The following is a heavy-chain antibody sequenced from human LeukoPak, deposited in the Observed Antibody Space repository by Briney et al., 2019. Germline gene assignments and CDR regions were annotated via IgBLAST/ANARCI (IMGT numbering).Heavy chain of an antibody. J-gene: IGHJ4*02. CDR1: GYTLTGYY. D-gene: IGHD3-9*01. V-gene: IGHV1-2*02. CDR3: AKCDRYSDWSTPLVDY. Sequence: ASVKVSCKASGYTLTGYYMHWVRQAPGQGLEWMGWINPNSGGTNYEQKFQRRVTMTRVASISTTYMELSRLRSDDTAVYYCAKCDRYSDWSTPLVDYWGQGTLVTVSS. CDR2: INPNSGGT.